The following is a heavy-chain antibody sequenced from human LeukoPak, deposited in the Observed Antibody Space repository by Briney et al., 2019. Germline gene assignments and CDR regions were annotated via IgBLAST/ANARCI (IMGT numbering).Heavy chain of an antibody. CDR2: IWYDGSNK. Sequence: PGGSLRLSCAASGFTFSSYGMHWVRQAPGKGLEWVAVIWYDGSNKYYADSVKGRFTISRDNSKNTLYLQMNSLRAEDTAVYYCARDTTSLSGIYYYGMDVWGQGTTVTVSS. CDR3: ARDTTSLSGIYYYGMDV. V-gene: IGHV3-33*08. CDR1: GFTFSSYG. D-gene: IGHD1-1*01. J-gene: IGHJ6*02.